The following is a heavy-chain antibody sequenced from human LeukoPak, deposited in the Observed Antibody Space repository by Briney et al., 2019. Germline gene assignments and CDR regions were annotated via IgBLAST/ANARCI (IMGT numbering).Heavy chain of an antibody. J-gene: IGHJ4*02. CDR2: ISGSGGST. CDR3: AKDLQGRRGAYYFDY. V-gene: IGHV3-23*01. Sequence: GGSLRLSCAASGFTFSSYAMSWVCQAPGKGLEWVSAISGSGGSTYYADSVKGRFTISRDNSKNTLYLQMNSLRAEDTAVYYCAKDLQGRRGAYYFDYWGQGTLVTVSS. D-gene: IGHD2-15*01. CDR1: GFTFSSYA.